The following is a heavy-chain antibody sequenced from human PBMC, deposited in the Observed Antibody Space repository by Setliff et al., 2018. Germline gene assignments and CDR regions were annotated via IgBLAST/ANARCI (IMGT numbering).Heavy chain of an antibody. CDR1: DGSISSYY. D-gene: IGHD3-16*01. J-gene: IGHJ4*02. V-gene: IGHV4-59*01. CDR3: ARLRGAFDY. CDR2: IYYSGST. Sequence: PSETLSLTCTVSDGSISSYYWSWIRQPPGKRLEWIGYIYYSGSTNYNPSLESRVTISVDTSKNQFSLRLNSATAADTAVYYCARLRGAFDYWGQGTLVTVSS.